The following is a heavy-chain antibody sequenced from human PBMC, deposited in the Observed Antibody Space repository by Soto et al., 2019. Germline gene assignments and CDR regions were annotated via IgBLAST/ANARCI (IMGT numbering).Heavy chain of an antibody. V-gene: IGHV3-21*02. CDR2: INGRSNYK. D-gene: IGHD7-27*01. CDR3: VREDGLVGSNSAFDQ. CDR1: GFSFSTYN. Sequence: EVELLESGGGLVKPGGSLRLSCAASGFSFSTYNMNWVRQAPGKGLEWVSSINGRSNYKYYTDSVKGRFTISRDNSKNSLYLLRDSLRVEDPAVYYCVREDGLVGSNSAFDQWGQGTLVIVSS. J-gene: IGHJ4*02.